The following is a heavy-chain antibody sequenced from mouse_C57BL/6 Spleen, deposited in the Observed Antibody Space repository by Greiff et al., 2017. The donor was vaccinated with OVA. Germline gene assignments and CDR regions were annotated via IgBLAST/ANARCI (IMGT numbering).Heavy chain of an antibody. CDR2: ISDGGSYT. J-gene: IGHJ2*01. V-gene: IGHV5-4*01. CDR3: ARERLPLFDY. CDR1: GFTFSSYA. Sequence: VQLKESGGGLVKPGGSLKLSCAASGFTFSSYAMSWVRQTPEKRLEWVATISDGGSYTYYPDNVKGRFTISRDNAKNNLYLQMSHLKSEDTAMYYCARERLPLFDYWGQGTTLTVSS. D-gene: IGHD2-2*01.